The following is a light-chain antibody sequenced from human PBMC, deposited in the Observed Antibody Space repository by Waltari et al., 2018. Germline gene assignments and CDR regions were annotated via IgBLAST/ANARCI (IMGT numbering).Light chain of an antibody. CDR2: RSN. J-gene: IGLJ3*02. CDR3: AAWDDSLSVNWV. Sequence: QSVLTQPPSASGTPGQRVTISCSGSSSNIGSSYVYWYQQLPGTAPKLLIYRSNQLPSGVPDRFSGSKSGTSASLAISGLRSEDEADYYCAAWDDSLSVNWVFGGGTKLTVL. V-gene: IGLV1-47*01. CDR1: SSNIGSSY.